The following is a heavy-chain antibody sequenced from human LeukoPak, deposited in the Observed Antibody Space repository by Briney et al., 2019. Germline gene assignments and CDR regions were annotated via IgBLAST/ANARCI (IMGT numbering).Heavy chain of an antibody. Sequence: PGGALRLSCVASGFTFSSYGMHWVRQAPGKGLEGVVVIWYDGSNKYYADSVKGRFTISRDNSKNTLYLQMNSLRAEDTAVYYCARGGNSAPDAFDIWGQGTMVTVSS. D-gene: IGHD4-23*01. CDR2: IWYDGSNK. J-gene: IGHJ3*02. CDR3: ARGGNSAPDAFDI. CDR1: GFTFSSYG. V-gene: IGHV3-33*01.